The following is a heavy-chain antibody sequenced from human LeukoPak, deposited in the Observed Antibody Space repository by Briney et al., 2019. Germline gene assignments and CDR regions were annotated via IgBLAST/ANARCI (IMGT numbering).Heavy chain of an antibody. J-gene: IGHJ4*02. CDR2: INHSGST. CDR1: GGSFSGYY. V-gene: IGHV4-34*01. CDR3: ARTPPRYCSGGSCLDY. D-gene: IGHD2-15*01. Sequence: PSETLSLTCAVSGGSFSGYYWSWIRQPPGKGLEWIGEINHSGSTNYNPSLRSRVTISVDTSKNQFSLKLSSVTAADTAVYYCARTPPRYCSGGSCLDYWGQGTLVTVSS.